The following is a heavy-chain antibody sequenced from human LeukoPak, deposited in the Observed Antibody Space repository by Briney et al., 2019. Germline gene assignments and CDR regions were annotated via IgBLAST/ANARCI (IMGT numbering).Heavy chain of an antibody. CDR2: INWNGGST. D-gene: IGHD3-22*01. J-gene: IGHJ3*02. CDR1: GLTFDDYG. Sequence: PGGSLRLSCAASGLTFDDYGMSWVRQAPGKGLEWVSGINWNGGSTGYADSVKGRFTISRDNAKNSLYLQMNSLRAEDTALYYCARANTMIVVADRHDAFDIWGQGTMVTVSS. CDR3: ARANTMIVVADRHDAFDI. V-gene: IGHV3-20*04.